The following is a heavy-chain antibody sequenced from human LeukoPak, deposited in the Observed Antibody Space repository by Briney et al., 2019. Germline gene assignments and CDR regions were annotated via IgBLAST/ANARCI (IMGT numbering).Heavy chain of an antibody. J-gene: IGHJ6*03. CDR3: ARSRVVAATGKNYYYYMDV. CDR1: GYSFTSYW. V-gene: IGHV5-51*01. CDR2: IYPGDSDT. Sequence: GESLKISCKGSGYSFTSYWIGWVRQMPGKGLEWMGIIYPGDSDTRYSPSFQGQVTISADKSISTAYLQWSSLKASDTAMYYCARSRVVAATGKNYYYYMDVWGKGTTVTVSS. D-gene: IGHD2-15*01.